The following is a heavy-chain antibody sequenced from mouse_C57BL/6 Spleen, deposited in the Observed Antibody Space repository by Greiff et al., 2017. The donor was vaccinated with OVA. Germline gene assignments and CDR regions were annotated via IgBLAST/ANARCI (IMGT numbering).Heavy chain of an antibody. CDR3: TVDYDGSWFAY. V-gene: IGHV6-3*01. D-gene: IGHD2-4*01. CDR1: GFTFSNYW. CDR2: IRLKSDNYAT. J-gene: IGHJ3*01. Sequence: EVKVVESGGGLVQPGGSMKLSCVASGFTFSNYWMNWVRQSPEKGLEWVAQIRLKSDNYATHYAESVKGRFTISRDDSKSSVYLQMNNLRAEDTGIYYCTVDYDGSWFAYWGQGTLVTVSA.